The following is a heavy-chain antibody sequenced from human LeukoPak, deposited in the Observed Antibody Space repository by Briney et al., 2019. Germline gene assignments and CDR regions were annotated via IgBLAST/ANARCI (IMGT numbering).Heavy chain of an antibody. J-gene: IGHJ4*02. CDR2: ISGSGGGT. V-gene: IGHV3-23*01. CDR1: GFTFSSYA. D-gene: IGHD3-22*01. CDR3: AKSRGGYYDSSGSPY. Sequence: GGSLRLSCAAAGFTFSSYAMSWVRQAPGKGLEWVSGISGSGGGTYYADSVKGRFTISRDNSKNTLYLQMNSLRAEDTAVYYCAKSRGGYYDSSGSPYWGQGTLVTVSS.